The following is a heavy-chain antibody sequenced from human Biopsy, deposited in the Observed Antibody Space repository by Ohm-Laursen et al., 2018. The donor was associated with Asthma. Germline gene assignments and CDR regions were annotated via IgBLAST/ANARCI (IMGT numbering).Heavy chain of an antibody. CDR1: GFAVSRDH. V-gene: IGHV3-53*01. D-gene: IGHD6-19*01. CDR2: IYSGGTS. Sequence: SLRLSCAASGFAVSRDHMFWVRQAPGKGLEWISVIYSGGTSHTADSVRGRFTISRDNSKNTLYLQMHSLRVEDTAVYYCARGDSSGWSHYYFDYWGQGTLVTVSS. J-gene: IGHJ4*02. CDR3: ARGDSSGWSHYYFDY.